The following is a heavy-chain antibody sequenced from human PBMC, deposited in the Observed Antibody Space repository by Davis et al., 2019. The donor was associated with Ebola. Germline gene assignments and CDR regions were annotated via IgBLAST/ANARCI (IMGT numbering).Heavy chain of an antibody. CDR2: VDPKAGKT. V-gene: IGHV1-69-2*01. J-gene: IGHJ6*02. CDR1: GYSFSDYY. Sequence: ASVKVSCTGSGYSFSDYYMHWVQGAPGKGLEWVGLVDPKAGKTVYAEKFQDRVTITADKSTDTVYMELSSLRYEDTAVYYCATLDILTAYVSYGMDVWGQGTTVTVSS. D-gene: IGHD3-9*01. CDR3: ATLDILTAYVSYGMDV.